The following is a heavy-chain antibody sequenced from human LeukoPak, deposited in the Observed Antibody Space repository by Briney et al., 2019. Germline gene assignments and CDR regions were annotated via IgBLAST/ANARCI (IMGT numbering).Heavy chain of an antibody. V-gene: IGHV3-48*02. CDR3: AREVVIVVEPAANTIDY. CDR1: GFTFSAYS. J-gene: IGHJ4*02. CDR2: ITSSSDSI. D-gene: IGHD2-2*01. Sequence: GGSLRLSCATSGFTFSAYSMIWVRQTPGKGLECLSYITSSSDSIHYADSVRGRFTVSRDNAKNSLYLQMNSLRDEDTAVYYCAREVVIVVEPAANTIDYWGQGTRVTVSS.